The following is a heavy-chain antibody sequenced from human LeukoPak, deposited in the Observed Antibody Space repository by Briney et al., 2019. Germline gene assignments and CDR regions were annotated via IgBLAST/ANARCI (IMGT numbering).Heavy chain of an antibody. CDR2: IYHSAST. CDR3: ARFSSGSYLDYFDY. V-gene: IGHV4-38-2*02. Sequence: AETVSLTCTVSGYSISSGYYGCWSRQPPGQGLVWIGIIYHSASTYYNPSIKSRVTISVAPSKNQFSLMLSTVTAADTAVYYCARFSSGSYLDYFDYWGQGTLVTVSS. CDR1: GYSISSGYY. D-gene: IGHD3-10*01. J-gene: IGHJ4*02.